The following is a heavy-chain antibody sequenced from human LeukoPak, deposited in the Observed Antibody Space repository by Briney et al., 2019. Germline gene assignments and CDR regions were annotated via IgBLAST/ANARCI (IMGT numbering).Heavy chain of an antibody. CDR3: ASSSYGSGSYYYYYGMDV. CDR2: INAGNGNT. J-gene: IGHJ6*02. D-gene: IGHD3-10*01. V-gene: IGHV1-3*01. Sequence: GASVTVSCKASGYTFTSYAMHWVRQAPGQRLEWMGWINAGNGNTKYSQKFQGRVAITRDTSASTAYMELSSLRSEDTAVYYCASSSYGSGSYYYYYGMDVWGQGTTVTVSS. CDR1: GYTFTSYA.